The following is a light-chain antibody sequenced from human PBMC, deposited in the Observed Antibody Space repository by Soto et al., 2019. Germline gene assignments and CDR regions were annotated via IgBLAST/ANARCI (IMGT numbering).Light chain of an antibody. Sequence: QSALTQPASVSGSPGQSITISCTGTSSDVGIYNFVSWYQQLPGKAPKLMIYEVSNRPSGVSNRFSGSKSGNTASLTISGLQAEDEADYYCSSYTTSSNYVFGSGTKVTVL. CDR1: SSDVGIYNF. V-gene: IGLV2-14*01. J-gene: IGLJ1*01. CDR3: SSYTTSSNYV. CDR2: EVS.